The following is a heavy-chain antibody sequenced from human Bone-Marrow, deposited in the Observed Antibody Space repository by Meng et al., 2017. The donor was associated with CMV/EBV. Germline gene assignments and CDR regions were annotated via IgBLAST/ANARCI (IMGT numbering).Heavy chain of an antibody. CDR1: GYTFTSYD. CDR2: MNPNSGNT. CDR3: ARDWRPGSSTRVYGMDV. Sequence: ASVKVSCKASGYTFTSYDINWVRQATGQGLEWMGWMNPNSGNTGYAQKLQGRVTMTTDTSTSTAYMELRSLRSDDTAVYYCARDWRPGSSTRVYGMDVWGQGTTVTVSS. J-gene: IGHJ6*02. D-gene: IGHD2-2*01. V-gene: IGHV1-8*01.